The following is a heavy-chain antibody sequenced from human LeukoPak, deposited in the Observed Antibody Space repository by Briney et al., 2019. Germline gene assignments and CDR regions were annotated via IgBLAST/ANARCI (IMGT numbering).Heavy chain of an antibody. CDR3: ARVARFLEWSNWFDP. D-gene: IGHD3-3*01. Sequence: GASVKVSCKASGGTFSSYAISWVRQAPGQGLEWMGGIIPIFGTANYAQKFQGRVTITADESTSTAYMELSSLRSEDTAVYYCARVARFLEWSNWFDPWGQGTLVTVSS. V-gene: IGHV1-69*13. J-gene: IGHJ5*02. CDR2: IIPIFGTA. CDR1: GGTFSSYA.